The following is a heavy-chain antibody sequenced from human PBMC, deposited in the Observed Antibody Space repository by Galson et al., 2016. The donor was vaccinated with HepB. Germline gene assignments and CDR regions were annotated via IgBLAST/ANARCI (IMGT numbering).Heavy chain of an antibody. D-gene: IGHD2-2*01. CDR3: AREGSYCSSTSCGYFDL. V-gene: IGHV1-46*01. CDR2: INPGDGST. CDR1: GYTFTSYY. Sequence: SVKVSCKASGYTFTSYYMHWVRQAPGQGLEWMGIINPGDGSTSYAQNFQGRVTMTRDTSTSTVYMELSSLRSEDTAVYYCAREGSYCSSTSCGYFDLWGRGTLVTVSS. J-gene: IGHJ2*01.